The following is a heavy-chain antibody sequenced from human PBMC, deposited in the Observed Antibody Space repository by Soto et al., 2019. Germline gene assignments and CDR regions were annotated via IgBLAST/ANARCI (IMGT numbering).Heavy chain of an antibody. CDR3: AREGPISGTNPFDI. Sequence: LRLSCAASGFSFSNHGMHWVRQAPGKGLEWVAVIWSDGSHKYYRDSVKGRFTISRDTAENTLFLQMDSLGADDTAVYYCAREGPISGTNPFDIWRHGTLVTVSS. J-gene: IGHJ3*02. V-gene: IGHV3-33*01. D-gene: IGHD2-8*01. CDR1: GFSFSNHG. CDR2: IWSDGSHK.